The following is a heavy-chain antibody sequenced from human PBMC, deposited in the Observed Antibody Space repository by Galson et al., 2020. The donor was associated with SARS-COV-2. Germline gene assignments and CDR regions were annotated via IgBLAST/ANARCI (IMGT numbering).Heavy chain of an antibody. CDR1: EFNFSSYD. CDR3: AKDVSYSGTYSPFDY. D-gene: IGHD1-26*01. J-gene: IGHJ4*02. CDR2: ISKSGDRT. V-gene: IGHV3-23*01. Sequence: GGSLRLSCAASEFNFSSYDMSWARQAPGKGLEWVSTISKSGDRTYYADSVKGRSTISRDNSQNTLYPQMDSLRAEDTAIYYCAKDVSYSGTYSPFDYWGRGTLVTVSS.